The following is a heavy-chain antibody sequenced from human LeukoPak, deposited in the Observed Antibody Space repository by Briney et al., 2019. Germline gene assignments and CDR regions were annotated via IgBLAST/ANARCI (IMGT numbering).Heavy chain of an antibody. D-gene: IGHD4-11*01. CDR2: IKQEGREY. CDR3: ARDVTTVTDEGGWFVP. J-gene: IGHJ5*02. CDR1: GFPLSSYR. V-gene: IGHV3-7*01. Sequence: PGGSLRLSCAASGFPLSSYRMSSVPQAPGKGLEWVDNIKQEGREYNYVPSVKGRFTISRDNAKNSLYMQMNNLRAEDTAVYYCARDVTTVTDEGGWFVPWGQGALVTVSS.